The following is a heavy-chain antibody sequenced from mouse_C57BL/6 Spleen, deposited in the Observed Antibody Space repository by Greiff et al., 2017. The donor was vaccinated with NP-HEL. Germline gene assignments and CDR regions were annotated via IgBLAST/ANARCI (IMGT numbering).Heavy chain of an antibody. Sequence: QVQLKESGPELVKPGASVKISCKASGYAFSSSWMNWVKQRPGKGLEWIGRFYPGDGDTNYNGKLKGKATLTADKSSSTAYMQLSSLTSEDSAVYVCARGGLLDGFAYWGQGTLVTVSA. J-gene: IGHJ3*01. D-gene: IGHD2-10*01. CDR2: FYPGDGDT. V-gene: IGHV1-82*01. CDR1: GYAFSSSW. CDR3: ARGGLLDGFAY.